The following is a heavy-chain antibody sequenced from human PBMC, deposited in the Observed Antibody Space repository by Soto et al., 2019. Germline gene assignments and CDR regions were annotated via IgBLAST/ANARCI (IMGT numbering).Heavy chain of an antibody. CDR1: GFTLSNYG. Sequence: PGGSLRLSCAASGFTLSNYGMSWVRQAPGKGLEWVSALPEIGTNTYYADSVKGRFTISRDNSKNTLFLQINNLRAGDTAVYYCAKKSGVGATWYFDYWGQGTLVTVSS. CDR2: LPEIGTNT. CDR3: AKKSGVGATWYFDY. D-gene: IGHD1-26*01. V-gene: IGHV3-23*01. J-gene: IGHJ4*02.